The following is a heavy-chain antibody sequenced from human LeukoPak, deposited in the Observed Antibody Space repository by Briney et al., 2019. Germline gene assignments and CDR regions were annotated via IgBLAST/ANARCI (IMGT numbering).Heavy chain of an antibody. J-gene: IGHJ4*02. CDR1: GGSFSGYY. CDR2: INHSGST. Sequence: ASETLSLTCAVYGGSFSGYYWSWIRQPPGKGLEWIGEINHSGSTNYNPSLKSRVTISVDTSKNQFSLKLSSVTAADTAVYYCARQVDGDYLDYWGQGTLVTVSS. D-gene: IGHD4-17*01. CDR3: ARQVDGDYLDY. V-gene: IGHV4-34*01.